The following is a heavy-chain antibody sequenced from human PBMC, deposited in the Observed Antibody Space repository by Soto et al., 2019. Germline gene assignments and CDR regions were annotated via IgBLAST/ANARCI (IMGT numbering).Heavy chain of an antibody. J-gene: IGHJ4*02. D-gene: IGHD5-12*01. V-gene: IGHV3-74*01. CDR2: ISSEGTTT. CDR1: GIDFRRYW. CDR3: ARESSGYSSYFDY. Sequence: PGGSMRLRCAGSGIDFRRYWTHWVRQAPGKGLVWVSRISSEGTTTTYADSVKGRFTISRDHAKNTVYLQMNSLRGEDTAVYYCARESSGYSSYFDYWGQGTLVTVSS.